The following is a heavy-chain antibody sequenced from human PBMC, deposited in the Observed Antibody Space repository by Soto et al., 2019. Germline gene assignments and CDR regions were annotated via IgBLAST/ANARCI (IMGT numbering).Heavy chain of an antibody. J-gene: IGHJ4*02. Sequence: PSGTLSLTCTVSGGSISSYYWSWIRQPPGKGLEWIGYIYYSVSTNYNPSLKSRVTMSVDTSKNQFSLKLNSVTAADTATYYCARQTRHWSGWYEDYWGQGTLVTVSS. V-gene: IGHV4-59*08. CDR3: ARQTRHWSGWYEDY. CDR1: GGSISSYY. D-gene: IGHD6-19*01. CDR2: IYYSVST.